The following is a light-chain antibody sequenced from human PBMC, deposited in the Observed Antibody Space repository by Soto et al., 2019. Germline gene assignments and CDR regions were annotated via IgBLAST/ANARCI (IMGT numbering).Light chain of an antibody. CDR3: QQYNSQGT. CDR2: DAS. CDR1: QSISSW. J-gene: IGKJ1*01. V-gene: IGKV1-5*01. Sequence: EIQMTQSPSTLSASVGDRVTITCRASQSISSWLAWYQQKPGKAPKLLIYDASSLESGVPSRFSGSGSGTEFTLTISSLQPDDFATYYCQQYNSQGTFGQGTKVEIK.